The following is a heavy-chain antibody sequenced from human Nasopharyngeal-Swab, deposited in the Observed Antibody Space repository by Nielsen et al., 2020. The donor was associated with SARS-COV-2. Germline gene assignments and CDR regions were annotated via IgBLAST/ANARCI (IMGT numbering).Heavy chain of an antibody. V-gene: IGHV4-34*01. D-gene: IGHD2/OR15-2a*01. J-gene: IGHJ4*02. CDR1: GGSFSGYY. CDR2: INHSGST. Sequence: PETLSLTCAVYGGSFSGYYWSWIRQPPGKGLEWIGEINHSGSTNYNPSLKSRVTISVDTSKNQFSLKLSSVTAADTAVYYCARGPTYRLWGQGTLVTVSS. CDR3: ARGPTYRL.